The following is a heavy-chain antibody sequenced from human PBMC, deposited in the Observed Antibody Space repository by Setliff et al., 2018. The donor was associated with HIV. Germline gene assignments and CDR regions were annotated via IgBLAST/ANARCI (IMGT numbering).Heavy chain of an antibody. CDR2: IGGSTGST. D-gene: IGHD1-26*01. J-gene: IGHJ4*02. CDR3: ATGRLRATSPFDN. V-gene: IGHV3-23*01. CDR1: GFAFDNYC. Sequence: PGGSLRLSCAASGFAFDNYCMTWVRQAPGKGLEWVSAIGGSTGSTYYADSVKGRFTISTDNSKNTLYLQMNSLRAEDTAVYYCATGRLRATSPFDNWGQGTLVTVSS.